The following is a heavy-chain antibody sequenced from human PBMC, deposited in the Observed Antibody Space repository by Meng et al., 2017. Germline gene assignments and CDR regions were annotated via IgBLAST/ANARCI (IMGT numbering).Heavy chain of an antibody. J-gene: IGHJ5*02. Sequence: QVQLVRAGAGVKKPGSSVKVSFKASGCTFSSYAISWVRQAPGQGLEWMGGIIPIFGTANYAQKFQGRVTITADESTSTAYMELSSLRSEDTAVYYCAREIAAAYCGGDCYLWGQGTLVTVSS. V-gene: IGHV1-69*01. CDR2: IIPIFGTA. CDR1: GCTFSSYA. CDR3: AREIAAAYCGGDCYL. D-gene: IGHD2-21*02.